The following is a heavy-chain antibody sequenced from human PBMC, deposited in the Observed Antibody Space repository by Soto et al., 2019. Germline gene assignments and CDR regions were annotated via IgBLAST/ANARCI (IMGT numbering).Heavy chain of an antibody. D-gene: IGHD3-10*01. Sequence: QEELVESGGGVVQPGRSLRLSCAASGFTFNTFGMHWVRQPPGRGLEWVAVISYDGANEIYADSVKGRFSVSRDNSKKEVYLQMNRLRDEDTAMYYCARWGERDGESSPPGDLWGQGTLVIVSS. CDR3: ARWGERDGESSPPGDL. J-gene: IGHJ5*02. CDR1: GFTFNTFG. V-gene: IGHV3-30*03. CDR2: ISYDGANE.